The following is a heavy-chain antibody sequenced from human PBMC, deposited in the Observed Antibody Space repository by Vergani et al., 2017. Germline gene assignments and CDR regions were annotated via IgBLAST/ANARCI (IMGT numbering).Heavy chain of an antibody. CDR1: GFTFSSYA. CDR3: AKDLSNGGKWRGFFDY. V-gene: IGHV3-23*01. CDR2: ISGSGGST. J-gene: IGHJ4*02. Sequence: EVQLLESGGGLVQPGGSLRLSCAASGFTFSSYAMSWVRQAPGKGLEWVSAISGSGGSTYYADSVKGRFTISRDNSKNTLYLQMNSLRAEDTAVYYCAKDLSNGGKWRGFFDYWGQGTLVTVSS. D-gene: IGHD4-23*01.